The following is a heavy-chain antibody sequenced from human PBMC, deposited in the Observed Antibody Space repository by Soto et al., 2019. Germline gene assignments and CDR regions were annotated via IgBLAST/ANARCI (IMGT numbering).Heavy chain of an antibody. CDR3: VRVKQLVPWYFDL. D-gene: IGHD6-6*01. CDR1: GDSISSGGFS. J-gene: IGHJ2*01. Sequence: QLQLQESGSGLVKPSQPLSLTCALSGDSISSGGFSWSWIRQPPGKGLEWIGYIYHNGGTYYNPSLKSRVTMSVDRSKNQFSLKLTSVTAADTAVYYCVRVKQLVPWYFDLLGRGTLVTVSS. V-gene: IGHV4-30-2*01. CDR2: IYHNGGT.